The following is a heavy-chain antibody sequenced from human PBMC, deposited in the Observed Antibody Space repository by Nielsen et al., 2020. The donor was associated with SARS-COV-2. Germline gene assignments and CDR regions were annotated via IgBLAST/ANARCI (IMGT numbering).Heavy chain of an antibody. D-gene: IGHD3-10*01. CDR1: GFSFSSYA. CDR3: AKRSGYGSGSILY. Sequence: GESLKISCAASGFSFSSYAKAWVRQAPGKGLEWVSTITASGDYTYYADSVKGRFTISRDISQNTLYLQMNSLRAEDTAVYYCAKRSGYGSGSILYWGQGTLVTVSS. V-gene: IGHV3-23*01. J-gene: IGHJ4*02. CDR2: ITASGDYT.